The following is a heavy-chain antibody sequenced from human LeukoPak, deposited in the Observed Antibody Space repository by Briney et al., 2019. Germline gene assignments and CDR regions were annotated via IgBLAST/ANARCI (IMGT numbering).Heavy chain of an antibody. V-gene: IGHV3-7*01. CDR1: GFTFSTYW. Sequence: KPGGSLRLSCAASGFTFSTYWMSWVRQAPGKGLEWVANIKEDGTEKYSVDSVRGRFTISRDNAKNSLYLQMNSLRAEDTAVYYCARVVGQAVAAYYYYHGMDVWGQGTTVTVSS. CDR2: IKEDGTEK. CDR3: ARVVGQAVAAYYYYHGMDV. J-gene: IGHJ6*02. D-gene: IGHD6-19*01.